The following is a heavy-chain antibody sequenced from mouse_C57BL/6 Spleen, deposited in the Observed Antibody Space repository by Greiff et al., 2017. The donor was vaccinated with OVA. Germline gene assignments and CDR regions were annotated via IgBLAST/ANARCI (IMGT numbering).Heavy chain of an antibody. CDR1: GYTFTSYW. Sequence: VQLQQPGAELVMPGASVKLSCKASGYTFTSYWMHWVKQRPGQGLEWIGEIDPSDSYTNYNQKFKGKSTLTVDKSSSTAYMQLSSLTSEDSAVYYCARGDGYSWYFDVWGTGTTVTVSS. CDR2: IDPSDSYT. CDR3: ARGDGYSWYFDV. V-gene: IGHV1-69*01. J-gene: IGHJ1*03. D-gene: IGHD2-3*01.